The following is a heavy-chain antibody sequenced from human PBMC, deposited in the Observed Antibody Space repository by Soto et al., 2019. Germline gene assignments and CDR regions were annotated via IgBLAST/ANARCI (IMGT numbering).Heavy chain of an antibody. J-gene: IGHJ3*02. D-gene: IGHD4-17*01. V-gene: IGHV4-59*01. CDR2: IYYSGST. Sequence: PSETLPVTCTVSCGSISSYYWSWIRQPPGKGLEWIGYIYYSGSTNYNPSLKSRVTISVDTSKNQFSLKLSSVTAADTAVYYCARVNDYGDYGAFDIWGQGTMVTV. CDR3: ARVNDYGDYGAFDI. CDR1: CGSISSYY.